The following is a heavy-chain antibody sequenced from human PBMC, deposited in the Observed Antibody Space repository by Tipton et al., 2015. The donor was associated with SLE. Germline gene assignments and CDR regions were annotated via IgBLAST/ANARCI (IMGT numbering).Heavy chain of an antibody. CDR2: IYYSGST. Sequence: TLSLTCTVSGGSISSYYWSWIRQPPGKGLEWIGYIYYSGSTNYNPSLKSRVTTSVDTSKNQFSLKLSSVTAADTAVYYCARSSIAASFDYWGQGTLVTVSS. D-gene: IGHD6-6*01. V-gene: IGHV4-59*08. CDR3: ARSSIAASFDY. J-gene: IGHJ4*02. CDR1: GGSISSYY.